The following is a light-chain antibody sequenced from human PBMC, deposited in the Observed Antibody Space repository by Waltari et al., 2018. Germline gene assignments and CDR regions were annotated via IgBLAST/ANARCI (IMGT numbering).Light chain of an antibody. V-gene: IGKV1-39*01. CDR3: QETYSTPRT. J-gene: IGKJ2*01. CDR2: AAS. CDR1: QILSSY. Sequence: DIQMTQSPSSLSASVGARVTITCRASQILSSYLNWYQQKPGKAPKLLIYAASSLQTGVPSRFSGSGSGTDFTLTISSLQPEDFATYYCQETYSTPRTFGQGTKLEI.